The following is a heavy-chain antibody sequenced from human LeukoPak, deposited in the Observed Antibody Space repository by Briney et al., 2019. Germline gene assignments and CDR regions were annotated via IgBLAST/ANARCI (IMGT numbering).Heavy chain of an antibody. Sequence: ASVKVSCKASGYTFTSYGISWVRQAPGQGLEWMGWISAYNGNTNYAQKLQGRVTVTGDTSTSTVHMELSGLRSEDTAVYYCARDQEAFDYWGQGTLVTVSS. V-gene: IGHV1-18*01. CDR2: ISAYNGNT. CDR1: GYTFTSYG. CDR3: ARDQEAFDY. J-gene: IGHJ4*02.